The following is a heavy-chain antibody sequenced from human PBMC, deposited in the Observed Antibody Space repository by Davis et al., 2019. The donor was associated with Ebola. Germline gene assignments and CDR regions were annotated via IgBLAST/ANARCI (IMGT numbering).Heavy chain of an antibody. CDR2: ISSNGGST. CDR1: GFTFSSYA. CDR3: ARARVWWELVYYFDY. J-gene: IGHJ4*02. D-gene: IGHD1-26*01. Sequence: PGGSLRLSCSASGFTFSSYAMHWVRQAPGKGLEYVSAISSNGGSTYYADSVKGRFTISRDNSKNTLYLQMNSLRAEDTAVYYCARARVWWELVYYFDYWGQGTLVTVSS. V-gene: IGHV3-64*04.